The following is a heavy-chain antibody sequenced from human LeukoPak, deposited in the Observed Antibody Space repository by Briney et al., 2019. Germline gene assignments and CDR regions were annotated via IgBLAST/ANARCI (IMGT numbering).Heavy chain of an antibody. CDR2: IWYDGSNK. CDR1: GFTFSSYG. D-gene: IGHD6-19*01. Sequence: PGGSLRLSCAASGFTFSSYGMHWVRQAPGKGLEWVAVIWYDGSNKYYADSVKGRFTISRDNSKNTLYLQMGSLRAEDMAVYYCARGVGFSTGWYYFDYWGQGTLVTVSS. V-gene: IGHV3-33*01. J-gene: IGHJ4*02. CDR3: ARGVGFSTGWYYFDY.